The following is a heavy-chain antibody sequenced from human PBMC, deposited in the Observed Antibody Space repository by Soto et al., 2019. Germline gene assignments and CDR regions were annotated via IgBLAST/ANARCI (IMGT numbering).Heavy chain of an antibody. CDR2: ISAYNGHT. V-gene: IGHV1-18*04. D-gene: IGHD2-2*01. Sequence: ASVKVSCKASGYTFTSYCISWVRQAPGQGREWMGWISAYNGHTNYAQKHQGRVTMTTDTSTSTAYMELRSLRSDDTAVYYCARVVVWGVRVDWFDPWGQGTLVTVSS. J-gene: IGHJ5*02. CDR1: GYTFTSYC. CDR3: ARVVVWGVRVDWFDP.